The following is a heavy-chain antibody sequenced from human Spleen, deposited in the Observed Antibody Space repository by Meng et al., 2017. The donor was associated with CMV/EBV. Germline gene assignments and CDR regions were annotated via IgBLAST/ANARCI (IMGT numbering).Heavy chain of an antibody. Sequence: GESLKISCAASGFTFTKHWIHWVRQAPGKGLEWVSRINGDATRTSYVDSVEGRFTITRDNAKNTVHLQMNSLGVEDTAVYYCAKDLYQLLLYYFDYWGQGTLVTVSS. D-gene: IGHD2-2*01. CDR1: GFTFTKHW. V-gene: IGHV3-74*01. CDR2: INGDATRT. CDR3: AKDLYQLLLYYFDY. J-gene: IGHJ4*02.